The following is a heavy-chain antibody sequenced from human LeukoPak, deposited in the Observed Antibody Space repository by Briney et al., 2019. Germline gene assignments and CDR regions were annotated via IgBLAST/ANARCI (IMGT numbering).Heavy chain of an antibody. CDR3: AKDRSTTATTVFDY. CDR1: GFTFSNHD. V-gene: IGHV3-23*01. J-gene: IGHJ4*02. D-gene: IGHD1-1*01. Sequence: WGSLMLSCEASGFTFSNHDMTWVRQAPGRGLEWVSTLRGNGDHTYYADSVKGRFTVSRDNSKNALSLEMNSLRAEDTAVYYCAKDRSTTATTVFDYWGQGTLVTVSS. CDR2: LRGNGDHT.